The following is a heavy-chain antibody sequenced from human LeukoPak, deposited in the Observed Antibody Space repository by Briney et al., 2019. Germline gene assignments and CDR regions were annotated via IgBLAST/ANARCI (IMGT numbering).Heavy chain of an antibody. D-gene: IGHD3-22*01. CDR2: IVYDGSDK. CDR1: GFTFSSYG. Sequence: PGGSLRLSCAASGFTFSSYGMHWVRQAPGKRLEWVAFIVYDGSDKYYADSVKGRFTISRDNSKKTLYLQMNSLRAEDTAVYYCAVPYYYDSSGYHDAFDIRGQGTMVTFSS. CDR3: AVPYYYDSSGYHDAFDI. J-gene: IGHJ3*02. V-gene: IGHV3-30*02.